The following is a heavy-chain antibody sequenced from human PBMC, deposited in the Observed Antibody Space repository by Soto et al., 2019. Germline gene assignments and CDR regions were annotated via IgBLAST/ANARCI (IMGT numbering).Heavy chain of an antibody. Sequence: QVQLVESGGGVVQPGRSLRLSCAASGFTFSSYGMHWVRQAPGKGLEWVAVISYDGSNKYYADSVKGRFTISRDNSKNTLYLQMNSLRAEDTAVYYCAKEVAAAGFDPWGQGTLVTASS. CDR2: ISYDGSNK. CDR1: GFTFSSYG. J-gene: IGHJ5*02. D-gene: IGHD6-13*01. V-gene: IGHV3-30*18. CDR3: AKEVAAAGFDP.